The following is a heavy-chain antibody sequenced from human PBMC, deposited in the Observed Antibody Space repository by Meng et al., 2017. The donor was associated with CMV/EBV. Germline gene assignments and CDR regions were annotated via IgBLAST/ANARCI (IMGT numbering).Heavy chain of an antibody. CDR2: IYYSGST. V-gene: IGHV4-30-4*08. CDR3: ARDNRRGGVDY. CDR1: GGSISSGDYY. D-gene: IGHD3-3*01. J-gene: IGHJ4*02. Sequence: QVPLQASGPGLVKPSQTLSLTCTVSGGSISSGDYYWSWIRQPPGKGLEWIGYIYYSGSTYYNQSLKSRVTISVDTSKNQFSLKLSSVTAADTAVYYCARDNRRGGVDYWGQGTLVTVSS.